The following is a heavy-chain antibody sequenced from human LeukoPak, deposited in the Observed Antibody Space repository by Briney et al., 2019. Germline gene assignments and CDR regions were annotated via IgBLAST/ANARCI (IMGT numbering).Heavy chain of an antibody. CDR2: INSDGSET. V-gene: IGHV3-74*01. D-gene: IGHD3-16*01. Sequence: PGGSLRLSCAASGFTFSRFWIYWVRHAPGKGLVWVSRINSDGSETLYVDSVKGRFTISRDNAKNTLYLQMNSLRAEDTAVYYCARVRMGDDFNPFDYWGQGTLVTVSS. CDR3: ARVRMGDDFNPFDY. J-gene: IGHJ4*02. CDR1: GFTFSRFW.